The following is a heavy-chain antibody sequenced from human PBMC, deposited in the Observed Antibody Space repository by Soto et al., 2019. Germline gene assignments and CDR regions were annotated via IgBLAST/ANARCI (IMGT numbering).Heavy chain of an antibody. V-gene: IGHV4-31*02. CDR2: IYYSGNT. J-gene: IGHJ3*02. CDR1: GGSITTGGRY. D-gene: IGHD3-16*01. CDR3: AQALVITGGDGFDI. Sequence: QVRLQEWGPGLVKPSQTLSLKCSVSGGSITTGGRYWSWIRQLPGKGLEWIGDIYYSGNTYYNASRKSRVTISVEAAKNQSSLKLSSLTAADTAVYDCAQALVITGGDGFDIWGQGRLVTVSS.